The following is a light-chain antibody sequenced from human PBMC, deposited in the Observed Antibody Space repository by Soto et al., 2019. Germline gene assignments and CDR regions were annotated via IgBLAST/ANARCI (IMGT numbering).Light chain of an antibody. V-gene: IGKV1-5*03. J-gene: IGKJ1*01. CDR2: KAS. CDR3: QQYNAYSRT. Sequence: DIEMPQAPSTLSASVGDRVTITCRASQSISSWLAWYQQKPGKAPKLLIYKASSLESGVPSRFSGSGSGTEFTLTIIILQPDDFATYYCQQYNAYSRTFGQETRWIS. CDR1: QSISSW.